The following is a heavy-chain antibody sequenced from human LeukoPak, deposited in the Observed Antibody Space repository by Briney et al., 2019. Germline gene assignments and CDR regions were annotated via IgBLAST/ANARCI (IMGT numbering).Heavy chain of an antibody. CDR3: SKWGDYDVLTGYYDSDF. CDR1: GFTFNNYA. Sequence: GGSLRLSCAASGFTFNNYAMSWVSQAPGKGLEWVSAILGSGRSAYYAGSVKGRFTISRGNSKNSLFLQMNSLRVEDTALYYCSKWGDYDVLTGYYDSDFWGQGTLVTVSA. J-gene: IGHJ5*01. CDR2: ILGSGRSA. V-gene: IGHV3-23*01. D-gene: IGHD3-9*01.